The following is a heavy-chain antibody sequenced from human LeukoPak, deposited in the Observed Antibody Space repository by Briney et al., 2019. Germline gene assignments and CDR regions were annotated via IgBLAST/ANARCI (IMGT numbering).Heavy chain of an antibody. D-gene: IGHD3-3*01. V-gene: IGHV1-69*04. Sequence: ASVKVSCKASGATFSSYAISWERQAAGQGLEWIGRILPIFGIANYGQKLEGRVRITADKSTSTAYMEVSSLRSEVTAVYYCARDRGSITIFGVVTTYYYYYYGMDVWGQGTTVTVSS. CDR3: ARDRGSITIFGVVTTYYYYYYGMDV. J-gene: IGHJ6*02. CDR1: GATFSSYA. CDR2: ILPIFGIA.